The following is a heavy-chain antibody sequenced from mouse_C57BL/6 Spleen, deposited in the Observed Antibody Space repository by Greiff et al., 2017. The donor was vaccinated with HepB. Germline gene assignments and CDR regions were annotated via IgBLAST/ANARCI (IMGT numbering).Heavy chain of an antibody. CDR3: TSYDYALDY. J-gene: IGHJ2*01. CDR2: IDPENGDT. D-gene: IGHD2-4*01. Sequence: VQLKESGAELVRPGASVKLSCTASGFNIKDDYMHWVKQRPEQGLEWIGWIDPENGDTEYASKFQGKATITADTSSNTAYLQLSSLTSEDTAVYYCTSYDYALDYWGQGTTLTVSS. CDR1: GFNIKDDY. V-gene: IGHV14-4*01.